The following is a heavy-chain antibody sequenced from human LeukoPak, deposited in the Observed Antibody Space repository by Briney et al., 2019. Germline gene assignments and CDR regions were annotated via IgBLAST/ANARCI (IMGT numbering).Heavy chain of an antibody. V-gene: IGHV3-30-3*01. D-gene: IGHD3/OR15-3a*01. J-gene: IGHJ4*02. CDR2: ISYDGSNK. CDR1: GFTFSSYA. Sequence: GGSLRLSCAASGFTFSSYAMHWVRQAPGKGLEWVAVISYDGSNKYYADSVKGRFTISRDNSKNTLYLQMNGLRAEDTAAYYCARAGLAYYFDYWGQGTLVTVSS. CDR3: ARAGLAYYFDY.